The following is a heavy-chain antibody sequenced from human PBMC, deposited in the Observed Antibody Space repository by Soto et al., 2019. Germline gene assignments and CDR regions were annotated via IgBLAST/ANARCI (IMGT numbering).Heavy chain of an antibody. V-gene: IGHV4-4*02. CDR1: RGSISSSNC. J-gene: IGHJ6*03. CDR2: IYHSGST. CDR3: ARGGSLGYYYYYMDV. Sequence: SDTLSLTCAVSRGSISSSNCLSWFLQPPGKGLEWIGEIYHSGSTNYNPSLKSRVTISVDKSKNQFSLKLSSVTAADTAVYYCARGGSLGYYYYYMDVWGKGTTVTVSS. D-gene: IGHD3-10*01.